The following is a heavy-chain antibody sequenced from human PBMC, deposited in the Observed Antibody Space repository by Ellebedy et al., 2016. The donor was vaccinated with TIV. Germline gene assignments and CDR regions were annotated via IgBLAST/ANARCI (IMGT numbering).Heavy chain of an antibody. CDR2: IYPGDSDT. D-gene: IGHD2-2*01. J-gene: IGHJ1*01. CDR3: ARRADQYQLLSYFQH. CDR1: GYSFTSYW. Sequence: GESLKISXKGSGYSFTSYWIGWVRQMPGKGLEWMGIIYPGDSDTRYSPSFQGQVTISADKSISTAYLQWSSLKASDTAMYYCARRADQYQLLSYFQHWGQGTLVTVSS. V-gene: IGHV5-51*01.